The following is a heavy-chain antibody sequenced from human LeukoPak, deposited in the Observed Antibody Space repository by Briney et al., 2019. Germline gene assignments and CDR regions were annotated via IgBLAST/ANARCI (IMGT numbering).Heavy chain of an antibody. Sequence: GGSLRLSCAASEFTFISYAMSWVRQAPGKGLEWVSAISGSGGSTYYADSVKGRFTISRDNSKNTLYLQMNSLRAEDTAVYYCAKDPLYSRDGYNWGDYWGQGTLVTVSS. CDR2: ISGSGGST. V-gene: IGHV3-23*01. CDR1: EFTFISYA. CDR3: AKDPLYSRDGYNWGDY. D-gene: IGHD5-24*01. J-gene: IGHJ4*02.